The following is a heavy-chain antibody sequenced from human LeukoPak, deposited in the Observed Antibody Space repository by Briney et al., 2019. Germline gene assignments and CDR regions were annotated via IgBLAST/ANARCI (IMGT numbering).Heavy chain of an antibody. V-gene: IGHV4-38-2*02. CDR3: ARGHRFGDSRYDY. J-gene: IGHJ4*02. CDR1: GYSISSGPY. Sequence: SETLSLTCSVSGYSISSGPYWGWIRQPPGQGLEWIASIYLGGTTYYTPSLKSRVTISVDTSKNQLSLRLSSVTAADTAVYYCARGHRFGDSRYDYWGQGTLVTVSS. D-gene: IGHD3-10*01. CDR2: IYLGGTT.